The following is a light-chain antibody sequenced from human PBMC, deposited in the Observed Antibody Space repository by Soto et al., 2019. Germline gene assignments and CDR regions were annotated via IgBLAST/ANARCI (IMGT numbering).Light chain of an antibody. J-gene: IGKJ1*01. Sequence: EIVMTQSPATLSVSPGERSTLSCRASQSVSSNLAWYQQKPGHASRLLIYGASTRATGIPARLSGSGSGTEFTLTISSLQSEDFAVYYCHQYNFWPTFGQGTKVDIK. CDR3: HQYNFWPT. V-gene: IGKV3-15*01. CDR1: QSVSSN. CDR2: GAS.